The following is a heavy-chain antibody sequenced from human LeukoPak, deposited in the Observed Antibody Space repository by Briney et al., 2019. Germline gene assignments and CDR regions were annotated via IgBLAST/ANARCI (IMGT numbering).Heavy chain of an antibody. Sequence: PSETLSLTCAVYGGSFSGYYWSWIRQPPGKGLEWIGEINHSGSTNYNPSLKSRVTISVDTSKNQFSLKLSSVTAADTAVYYCARGVVILGFGFRRSNWFDPWGQGTLVTVSS. CDR1: GGSFSGYY. CDR2: INHSGST. V-gene: IGHV4-34*01. CDR3: ARGVVILGFGFRRSNWFDP. J-gene: IGHJ5*02. D-gene: IGHD3-22*01.